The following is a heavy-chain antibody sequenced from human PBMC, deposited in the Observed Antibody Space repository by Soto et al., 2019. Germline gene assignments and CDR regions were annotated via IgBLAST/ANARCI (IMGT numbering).Heavy chain of an antibody. V-gene: IGHV3-15*01. CDR1: GFAFSNYG. CDR2: IKSKTDGGTT. D-gene: IGHD2-2*01. J-gene: IGHJ6*02. CDR3: TTAVVPAARAYYYYGMDV. Sequence: GGSLRLSCAASGFAFSNYGMSWVRQAPGKGLEWVGRIKSKTDGGTTDYAAPAKGRFTISRDDSKNTLYLQMNSLKTEDTAVYYCTTAVVPAARAYYYYGMDVWGQGTTVTVSS.